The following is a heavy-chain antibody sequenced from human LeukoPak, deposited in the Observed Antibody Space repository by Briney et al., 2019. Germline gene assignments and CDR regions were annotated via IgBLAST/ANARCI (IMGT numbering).Heavy chain of an antibody. D-gene: IGHD5-12*01. CDR2: ICSGGDT. J-gene: IGHJ4*02. Sequence: GGSLRLSCAASGFTVSGNYMSWVRQAPGKGLEWVSVICSGGDTYYADSVKGRFTISRDNSKNTLYLQMNTLRAEDTAVYYCARASGYSGYDPFDYWGQGTLVTVSS. V-gene: IGHV3-53*01. CDR1: GFTVSGNY. CDR3: ARASGYSGYDPFDY.